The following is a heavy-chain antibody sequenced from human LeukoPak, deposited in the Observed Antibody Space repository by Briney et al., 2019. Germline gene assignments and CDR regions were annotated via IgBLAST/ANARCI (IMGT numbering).Heavy chain of an antibody. Sequence: GGSLRLSCAASGFTFSSYVMSWVRQAPGKGLEWVSAISGSGGRTYYADSVKGRFTISRDNSKNTLYVQMNSLRAEDTAVYYCAKDPVADYYDSSGPPYYFDYWGQGTLVTVSS. CDR1: GFTFSSYV. CDR3: AKDPVADYYDSSGPPYYFDY. V-gene: IGHV3-23*01. D-gene: IGHD3-22*01. CDR2: ISGSGGRT. J-gene: IGHJ4*02.